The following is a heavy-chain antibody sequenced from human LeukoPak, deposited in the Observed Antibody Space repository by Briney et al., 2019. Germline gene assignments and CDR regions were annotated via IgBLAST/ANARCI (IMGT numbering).Heavy chain of an antibody. CDR2: INPSIGTT. J-gene: IGHJ4*02. V-gene: IGHV1-46*01. CDR1: GYTFTNYY. Sequence: ASAKVSRKASGYTFTNYYIHWVRQAPGQGLEWMGIINPSIGTTSYAQKFQGRVTMTRDTSTSTVYMELSSLTSEGTAVYYCAKVVGASNGYFDYWGQGTLVTVSS. D-gene: IGHD1-26*01. CDR3: AKVVGASNGYFDY.